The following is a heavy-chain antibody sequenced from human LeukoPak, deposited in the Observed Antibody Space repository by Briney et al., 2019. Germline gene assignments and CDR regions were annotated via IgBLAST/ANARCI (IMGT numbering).Heavy chain of an antibody. CDR2: IKQDASQ. Sequence: GGSLRLSCAASGFTFSSYWMGWVRQAPGKGLEWVANIKQDASQYYVDSVRGRFIISRDNAKNSLSLQMNSLRLEDTAVYYCARGPDFGDRLDCFDYWGQGTLVTVSS. J-gene: IGHJ4*02. V-gene: IGHV3-7*01. CDR1: GFTFSSYW. CDR3: ARGPDFGDRLDCFDY. D-gene: IGHD4-17*01.